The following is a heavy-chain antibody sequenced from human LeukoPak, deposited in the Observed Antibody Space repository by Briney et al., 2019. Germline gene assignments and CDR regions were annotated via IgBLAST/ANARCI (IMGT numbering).Heavy chain of an antibody. CDR2: MNPKSGNT. CDR1: GDTFTTYD. V-gene: IGHV1-8*01. CDR3: ARAITIFDYYYMDV. Sequence: ASVKVSCNISGDTFTTYDINWVRQATGQGLEWMGWMNPKSGNTVYAQKFQGRLTLTRDVSISTAYMELSSLRSEDTAVYFCARAITIFDYYYMDVWGKGTTVTVSS. D-gene: IGHD3-3*01. J-gene: IGHJ6*03.